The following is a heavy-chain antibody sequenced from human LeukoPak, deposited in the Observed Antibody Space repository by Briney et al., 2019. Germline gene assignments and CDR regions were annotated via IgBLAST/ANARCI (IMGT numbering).Heavy chain of an antibody. CDR2: IIPIFGTA. J-gene: IGHJ4*02. D-gene: IGHD3-9*01. Sequence: SVQVSCKASGGTFSSYAISWVRQAPGQGLEWMGGIIPIFGTANYAQKFQGRVTITADESTSTAYMELSSLRSEDTAVYYCAGDIYYDILTGYYNDNYFDYWGQGTLVTVSS. V-gene: IGHV1-69*13. CDR1: GGTFSSYA. CDR3: AGDIYYDILTGYYNDNYFDY.